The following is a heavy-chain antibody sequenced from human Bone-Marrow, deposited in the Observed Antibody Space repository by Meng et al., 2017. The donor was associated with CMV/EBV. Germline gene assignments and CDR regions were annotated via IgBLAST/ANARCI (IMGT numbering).Heavy chain of an antibody. D-gene: IGHD3-10*01. CDR1: GGSISSARYY. V-gene: IGHV4-39*01. CDR2: VYYSGTT. Sequence: TVSGGSISSARYYWGWIRQPPGKGLEWLGNVYYSGTTYYNPSLKSRVTISLDTSKNQFSLKLDSVTAADTAVYYCARRVPGSSVRDYWGQGTLVTVSS. J-gene: IGHJ4*02. CDR3: ARRVPGSSVRDY.